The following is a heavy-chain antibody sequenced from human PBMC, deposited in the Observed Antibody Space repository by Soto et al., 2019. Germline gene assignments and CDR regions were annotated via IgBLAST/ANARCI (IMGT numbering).Heavy chain of an antibody. CDR3: VKDDGGNPSTEPH. Sequence: EVQLLESGGGLVQPGGSLRLSCAASGITISNYPMSWVRQAPGKGLDWVSGISGSGDRTYYADSAKGRFTISKDFSKNSLSLPLDSLRAEDTAVYFCVKDDGGNPSTEPHWRQGTLVTVSS. D-gene: IGHD2-15*01. CDR2: ISGSGDRT. CDR1: GITISNYP. J-gene: IGHJ4*02. V-gene: IGHV3-23*01.